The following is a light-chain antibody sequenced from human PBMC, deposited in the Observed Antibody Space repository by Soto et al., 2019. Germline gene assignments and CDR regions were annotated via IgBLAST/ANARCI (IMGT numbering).Light chain of an antibody. CDR1: QGISSY. Sequence: AIRMTQSPSSFSASTGDRVTITCRASQGISSYLAWYQQKPGKAPKLLIYAASTLQSGVPSRFSGSGSGTDFTLTISCLQSDDFATYYCQQYDDYPWTFGQGTKVDIK. CDR2: AAS. J-gene: IGKJ1*01. V-gene: IGKV1-8*01. CDR3: QQYDDYPWT.